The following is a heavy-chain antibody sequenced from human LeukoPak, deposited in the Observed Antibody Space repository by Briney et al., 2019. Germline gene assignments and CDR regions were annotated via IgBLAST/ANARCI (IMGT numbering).Heavy chain of an antibody. J-gene: IGHJ4*02. V-gene: IGHV1-69*13. D-gene: IGHD3-22*01. Sequence: GASVKVSCKASGGTFISYAISWVRQAPGQGLEWMGGIIPIFGTANYAQKFQGRVTITADESTSTAYMELSSLRSEDTAVHYCARVGVGQLELNYYDSSGYYYWGQGTLVTVSS. CDR1: GGTFISYA. CDR2: IIPIFGTA. CDR3: ARVGVGQLELNYYDSSGYYY.